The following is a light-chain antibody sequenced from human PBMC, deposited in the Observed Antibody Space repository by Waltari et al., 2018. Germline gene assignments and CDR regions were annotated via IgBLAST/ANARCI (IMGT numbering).Light chain of an antibody. CDR3: QAWDSSRAV. J-gene: IGLJ3*02. V-gene: IGLV3-1*01. CDR1: KLEDMY. Sequence: SYEVTQPPSVSVSPGQTATITCSGDKLEDMYTAWFQQKPGQSPVIIIYRGTKRPPGIPERFLGPNSGNPATLTISGTQSMDEGDYYCQAWDSSRAVFGGGTKLTVL. CDR2: RGT.